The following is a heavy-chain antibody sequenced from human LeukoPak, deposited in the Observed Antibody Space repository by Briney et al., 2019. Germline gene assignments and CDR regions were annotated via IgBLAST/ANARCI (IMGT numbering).Heavy chain of an antibody. CDR2: ITGSSSYI. Sequence: GGSLRLSCAASGFIFSNYYMNWVRQAPGKGLEWGSSITGSSSYIYYADSVKGRFTISRDNAKNSLYLQMNSLSAEDTALYYCARAHRTDYYYAMDVWGQGTTVTVSS. CDR1: GFIFSNYY. D-gene: IGHD2-8*02. V-gene: IGHV3-21*06. J-gene: IGHJ6*02. CDR3: ARAHRTDYYYAMDV.